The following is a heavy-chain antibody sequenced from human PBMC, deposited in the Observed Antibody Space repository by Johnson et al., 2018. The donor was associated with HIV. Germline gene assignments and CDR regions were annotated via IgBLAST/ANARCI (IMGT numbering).Heavy chain of an antibody. CDR2: ITSKTDGGTT. Sequence: VQLVESGGGLVKPGGSLRLSCAASGFTFSKAWMSWVRQAPGKGLEWVGRITSKTDGGTTDYAAPGKGRFTISRDDSKNTLYLQMNSLRAEDTAVYYCARDTWDAFDIWGQGTMVTVSS. V-gene: IGHV3-15*01. CDR3: ARDTWDAFDI. J-gene: IGHJ3*02. CDR1: GFTFSKAW.